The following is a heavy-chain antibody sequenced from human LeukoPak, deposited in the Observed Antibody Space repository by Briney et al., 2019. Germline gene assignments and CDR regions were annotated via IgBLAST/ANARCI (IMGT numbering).Heavy chain of an antibody. J-gene: IGHJ6*02. D-gene: IGHD6-13*01. CDR2: ISSSGSAI. CDR1: GFTFSSYG. V-gene: IGHV3-48*03. CDR3: ARASVTAPGTVDYYYYGMDV. Sequence: PGGSLRLSCAASGFTFSSYGMNWVRQAPGKGLEWVSYISSSGSAIYYADSVKGRFAFSRDNAKNSLYLQMNSLRAEDTAVYFCARASVTAPGTVDYYYYGMDVWGHGTTVTVSS.